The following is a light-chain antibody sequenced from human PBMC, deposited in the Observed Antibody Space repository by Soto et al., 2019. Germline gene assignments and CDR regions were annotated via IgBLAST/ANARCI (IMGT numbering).Light chain of an antibody. CDR1: QSISSY. CDR3: QQSYSSPWT. CDR2: AAS. V-gene: IGKV1-39*01. Sequence: DIQMTQSPPTLSASTGERATIXCRASQSISSYSNWYQQKPGKAPKLLIYAASSLQSGVPARFSGSGSGTDFTPTISSLQPEDFATYYCQQSYSSPWTFGQGTKVDIK. J-gene: IGKJ1*01.